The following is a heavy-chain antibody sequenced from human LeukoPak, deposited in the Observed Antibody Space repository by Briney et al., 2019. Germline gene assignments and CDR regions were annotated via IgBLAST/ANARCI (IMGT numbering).Heavy chain of an antibody. CDR2: VHYTGIT. D-gene: IGHD5-24*01. V-gene: IGHV4-61*08. Sequence: PSQTLSLTCTVSGGSISSGGYYWSWIRQPPGKGLEWIGYVHYTGITNYSPSLKSRVTISLDTSKKQFSLKLSSVTAADTAVYYCTRGSDGEYDSWGQGTLVTVSS. CDR3: TRGSDGEYDS. CDR1: GGSISSGGYY. J-gene: IGHJ4*02.